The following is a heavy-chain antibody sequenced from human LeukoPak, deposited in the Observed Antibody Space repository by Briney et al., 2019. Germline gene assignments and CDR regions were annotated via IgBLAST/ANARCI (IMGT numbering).Heavy chain of an antibody. CDR2: INHSGST. J-gene: IGHJ4*02. CDR3: ARRGKRYYYDSSGYYSYTTPRLSAIDY. Sequence: PSETLSLTCAVYGGSFSGYYWSWIRQPPGKGLEWIGEINHSGSTNYNPSLKSRVTISVDTSKNQFSLKLSSVTAADTAVYYCARRGKRYYYDSSGYYSYTTPRLSAIDYWGQGTLVIVSS. CDR1: GGSFSGYY. D-gene: IGHD3-22*01. V-gene: IGHV4-34*01.